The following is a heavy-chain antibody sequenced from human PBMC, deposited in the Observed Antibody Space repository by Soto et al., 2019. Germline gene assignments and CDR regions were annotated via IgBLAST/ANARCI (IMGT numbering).Heavy chain of an antibody. V-gene: IGHV1-2*04. CDR1: GYTFTGYY. J-gene: IGHJ6*02. CDR2: INPNSGGT. D-gene: IGHD3-10*01. CDR3: ARGRDYYGSGSYSILGKDV. Sequence: GASVKVSCKASGYTFTGYYMHWVRQAPGQGLEWMGWINPNSGGTNYAQKFQGWVTMTRDTSISTAYMELSRLRSDDTAVYYCARGRDYYGSGSYSILGKDVWGQGTTVTVSS.